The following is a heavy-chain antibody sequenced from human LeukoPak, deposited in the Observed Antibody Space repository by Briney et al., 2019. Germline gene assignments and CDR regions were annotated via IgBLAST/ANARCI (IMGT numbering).Heavy chain of an antibody. D-gene: IGHD3-3*01. Sequence: ASVKVSCKASGYTFTGYYMHWVRQAPGQGLEWMGWINPNSGGTNYAQKFQGWVTMTRDTSISTAYMELSRLRSDDTAVYYCARATVTYDFWSGYPSYFDSWGQGTLVTVSS. CDR3: ARATVTYDFWSGYPSYFDS. V-gene: IGHV1-2*04. CDR1: GYTFTGYY. CDR2: INPNSGGT. J-gene: IGHJ4*02.